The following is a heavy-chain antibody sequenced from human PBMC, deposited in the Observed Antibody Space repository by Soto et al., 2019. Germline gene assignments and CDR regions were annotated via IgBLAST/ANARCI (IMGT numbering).Heavy chain of an antibody. Sequence: QVQLVQSGPEVKKPGSSVKVSCKASGGTFSDSVTSWVRQAPGQGLEWMGGIVPIFGKANLAEKFQDTVTITADESTSTAYMELSSLRSDDSAVYYCARGRDGSNYYFDYWGQGTLVTVSS. CDR3: ARGRDGSNYYFDY. CDR2: IVPIFGKA. CDR1: GGTFSDSV. D-gene: IGHD3-10*01. V-gene: IGHV1-69*01. J-gene: IGHJ4*02.